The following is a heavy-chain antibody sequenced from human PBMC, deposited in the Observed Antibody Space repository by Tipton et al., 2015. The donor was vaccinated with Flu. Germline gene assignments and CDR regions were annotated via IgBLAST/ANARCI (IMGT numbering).Heavy chain of an antibody. CDR1: GDSISTTIYY. D-gene: IGHD6-6*01. CDR3: AREGRREQLALDY. J-gene: IGHJ4*02. V-gene: IGHV4-39*07. CDR2: IYYSGTT. Sequence: TLSLTCTVSGDSISTTIYYWGWVRQPPGKGLEWIGSIYYSGTTYYNPSLKSRVTISVDTSKNQFSLKLSSVTAADTAVYYCAREGRREQLALDYWGQGTLVTVSS.